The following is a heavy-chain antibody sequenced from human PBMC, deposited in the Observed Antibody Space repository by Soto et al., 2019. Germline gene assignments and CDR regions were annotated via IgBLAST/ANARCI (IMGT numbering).Heavy chain of an antibody. CDR2: ISYDGSEE. CDR3: AKDIGKQWHFLDY. CDR1: GFTSRRNG. D-gene: IGHD6-19*01. V-gene: IGHV3-30*18. J-gene: IGHJ4*02. Sequence: QVQLVESGGGVVQPGRSLRVSCAASGFTSRRNGMHWVRQAPGKGLEWVAVISYDGSEEYYADSVKGRFAISRDNSRNTLYLQMNNLRPEDTAAYYCAKDIGKQWHFLDYWGQGTLVTVSS.